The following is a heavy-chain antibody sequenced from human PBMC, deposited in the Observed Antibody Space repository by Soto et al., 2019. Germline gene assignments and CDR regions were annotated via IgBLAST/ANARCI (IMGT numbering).Heavy chain of an antibody. J-gene: IGHJ5*02. CDR2: IIPIFGTA. V-gene: IGHV1-69*13. CDR1: GGTFSSYA. Sequence: ASVKVSCKASGGTFSSYAISWVRQAPGQGLEWMGGIIPIFGTANYAQKFQGRVTITADESTSTAYMELSSLRSEDTAVYYCARDLTVGATPSWFDPWGQGTLVTSPQ. CDR3: ARDLTVGATPSWFDP. D-gene: IGHD1-26*01.